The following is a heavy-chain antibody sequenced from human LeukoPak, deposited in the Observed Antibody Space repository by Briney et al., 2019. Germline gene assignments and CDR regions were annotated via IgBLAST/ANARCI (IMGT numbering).Heavy chain of an antibody. CDR2: ISYDGSNK. CDR1: GFTFRSYG. CDR3: ASQGSGYDSPIDH. Sequence: PGGSLRLSCAASGFTFRSYGMHWVRQAPGKGLEWVAVISYDGSNKYYADSVKGRFTISRDNSKNMLYLQMNSLRAEDTAVYYCASQGSGYDSPIDHWGQGTLVTVSS. V-gene: IGHV3-33*05. J-gene: IGHJ4*02. D-gene: IGHD5-12*01.